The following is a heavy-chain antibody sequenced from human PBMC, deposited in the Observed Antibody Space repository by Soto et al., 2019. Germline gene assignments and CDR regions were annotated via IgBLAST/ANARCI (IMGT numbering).Heavy chain of an antibody. CDR3: ARGYCSSTSCYTEDYYYGMDV. D-gene: IGHD2-2*02. CDR1: GYTFTSYG. J-gene: IGHJ6*02. CDR2: ISAYNGNT. Sequence: ASVKVSCKASGYTFTSYGISWVRQAPGQGLEWMGWISAYNGNTNYAQKLQGRVTMTTDTSTSTAYMELRSLRSDDTAVYYCARGYCSSTSCYTEDYYYGMDVWGQGTTVTVSS. V-gene: IGHV1-18*01.